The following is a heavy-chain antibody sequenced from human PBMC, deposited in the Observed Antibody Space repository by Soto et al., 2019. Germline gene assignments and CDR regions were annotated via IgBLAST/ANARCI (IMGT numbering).Heavy chain of an antibody. CDR2: ISYDGSNK. J-gene: IGHJ6*02. CDR3: AKDRKLDPYYYYGMDV. V-gene: IGHV3-30*18. Sequence: QVQLVESGGGVVQPGRSLRLSCAASGFTFSSYGMYWVRQAPGKGLEGVAVISYDGSNKYYADSVKGRFTISRDNSKNTLYLQMNSLRAEDTAVYYCAKDRKLDPYYYYGMDVCGQGTTVTVSS. D-gene: IGHD6-13*01. CDR1: GFTFSSYG.